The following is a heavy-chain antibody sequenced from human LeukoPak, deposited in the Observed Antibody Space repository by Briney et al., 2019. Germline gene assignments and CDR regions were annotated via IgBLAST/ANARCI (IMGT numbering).Heavy chain of an antibody. V-gene: IGHV4-34*01. CDR3: ARHRGKVVVPAAIRGAFDI. J-gene: IGHJ3*02. CDR1: GGSFSGYY. Sequence: SETLSLTCAVYGGSFSGYYWSWIRQPPGKGLEWIGEINHSGSTNYNPSLKSRVTISVDTSKNQFSLKLSSVTAADTAVYYCARHRGKVVVPAAIRGAFDIWGQGTMVTVPS. CDR2: INHSGST. D-gene: IGHD2-2*01.